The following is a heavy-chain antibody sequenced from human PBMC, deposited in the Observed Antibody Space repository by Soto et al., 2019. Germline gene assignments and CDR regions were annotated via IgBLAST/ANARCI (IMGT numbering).Heavy chain of an antibody. CDR3: SADAKTIVGALIIHKNYMDI. Sequence: VHLVESGGGLVKPGGSLRLSCAASGFSFNNAWMNWVRQAPGKGLEWIGRIESKTDGGTTDYAAPVKGRFTISRDDSKNTLYLQMNSLKIEDTAVYYCSADAKTIVGALIIHKNYMDIWGKGTTVTVSS. CDR2: IESKTDGGTT. CDR1: GFSFNNAW. J-gene: IGHJ6*03. V-gene: IGHV3-15*04. D-gene: IGHD3-3*01.